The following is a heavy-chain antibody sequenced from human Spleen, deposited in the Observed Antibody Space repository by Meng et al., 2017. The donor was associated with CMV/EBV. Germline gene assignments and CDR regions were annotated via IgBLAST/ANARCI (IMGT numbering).Heavy chain of an antibody. CDR2: INPNSGGT. V-gene: IGHV1-2*02. D-gene: IGHD2-2*01. Sequence: ASVKVSCKASGYTFTGYYMHWVRQAPGQGLEWMGWINPNSGGTNYAQKFQGRVTMTRDTSISTAYMELSRLRSDDTAVYYCARDWRYCSSTSCFLNDDAFDYWGQGTLVTVSS. CDR3: ARDWRYCSSTSCFLNDDAFDY. CDR1: GYTFTGYY. J-gene: IGHJ4*02.